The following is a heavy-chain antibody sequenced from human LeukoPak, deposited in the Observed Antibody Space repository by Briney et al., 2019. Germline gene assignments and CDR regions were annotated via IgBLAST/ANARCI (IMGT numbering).Heavy chain of an antibody. CDR3: ARARTYYYGSSGYYGY. D-gene: IGHD3-22*01. Sequence: SETLSLTCAVYGGSFSGYYWSWIRQPPGKGLEWIGEINHSGSTNYNPSLKSRVTISVDTSKNQFSLKLSSVTAADTAVYYCARARTYYYGSSGYYGYWGQGTLVTVSS. CDR1: GGSFSGYY. J-gene: IGHJ4*02. V-gene: IGHV4-34*01. CDR2: INHSGST.